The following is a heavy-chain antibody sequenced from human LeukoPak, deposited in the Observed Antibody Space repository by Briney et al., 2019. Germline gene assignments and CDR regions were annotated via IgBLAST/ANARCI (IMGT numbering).Heavy chain of an antibody. V-gene: IGHV3-23*01. CDR2: ISPTGSHT. D-gene: IGHD2-21*01. CDR1: GFTFSNYA. J-gene: IGHJ4*02. Sequence: GGSLRLSCAASGFTFSNYAMSWVRQAPGKGLEWVSTISPTGSHTFYSDSVKGRYDISRDNSKNTLYLQMNSLRAEDTAVYYCARDRPGDGFNSDWGQGTLVTVSS. CDR3: ARDRPGDGFNSD.